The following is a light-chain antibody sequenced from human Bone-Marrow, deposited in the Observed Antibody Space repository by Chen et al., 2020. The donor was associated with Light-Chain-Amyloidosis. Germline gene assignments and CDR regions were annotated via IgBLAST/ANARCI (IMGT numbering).Light chain of an antibody. CDR3: QQYGTSPLT. CDR2: GSS. V-gene: IGKV3-20*01. J-gene: IGKJ4*01. CDR1: QTISSNY. Sequence: EIVLMQSPGTLSLSPGEGANLSCMLSQTISSNYLTWYQQKFGQAPRLLIYGSSSRATGIPDSCTGSGSGTDFTLTINRLEPEDFEMYYCQQYGTSPLTFGGGTKVEIK.